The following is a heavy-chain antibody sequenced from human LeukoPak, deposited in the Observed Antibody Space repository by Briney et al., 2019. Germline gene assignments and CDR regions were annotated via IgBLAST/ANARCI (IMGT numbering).Heavy chain of an antibody. CDR2: IYSGGST. Sequence: GGSLRLSCAASGFTVSSNYMSWVRQAPGKGLEWVSVIYSGGSTYYADSVKGRFTISRDNSKNTPYLQMNSLRAEDTAVYYCAIVNYDSSGYYSDYYYYMDVWGKGTTVTISS. J-gene: IGHJ6*03. D-gene: IGHD3-22*01. V-gene: IGHV3-66*01. CDR3: AIVNYDSSGYYSDYYYYMDV. CDR1: GFTVSSNY.